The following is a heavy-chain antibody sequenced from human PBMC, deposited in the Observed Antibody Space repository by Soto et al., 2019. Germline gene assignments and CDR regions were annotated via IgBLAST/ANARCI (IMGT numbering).Heavy chain of an antibody. Sequence: GGSLRLSCAASGFTFSTYAMAWVRQAPGKGLEWVSGVSASGLNTDYADSVKGRFTISRDNSKNTLYLQMNSLRAEDTAVYYCAEEYTMIVVVIPGGAFDIWGQGTMVTVSS. CDR3: AEEYTMIVVVIPGGAFDI. CDR1: GFTFSTYA. D-gene: IGHD3-22*01. J-gene: IGHJ3*02. CDR2: VSASGLNT. V-gene: IGHV3-23*01.